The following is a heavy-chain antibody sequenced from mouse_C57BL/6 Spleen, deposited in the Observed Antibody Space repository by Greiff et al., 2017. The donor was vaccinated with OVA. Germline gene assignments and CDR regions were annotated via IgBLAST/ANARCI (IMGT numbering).Heavy chain of an antibody. V-gene: IGHV1-69*01. J-gene: IGHJ3*01. D-gene: IGHD1-1*02. Sequence: QVQLQQPGAELVMPGASVKLSCKASGYTFTSYWMHWVKQRPGQGLEWIGEIDPSDSYTNYNQKFTGKSTLTVDKSSSTAYMQLSSLTSEDSAVYYCASGGNYDWFAYWGQGTLVTVSA. CDR1: GYTFTSYW. CDR3: ASGGNYDWFAY. CDR2: IDPSDSYT.